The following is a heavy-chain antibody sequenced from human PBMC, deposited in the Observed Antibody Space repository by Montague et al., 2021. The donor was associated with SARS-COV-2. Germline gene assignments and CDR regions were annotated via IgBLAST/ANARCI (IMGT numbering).Heavy chain of an antibody. CDR2: IYNSGTT. D-gene: IGHD4-17*01. CDR1: GDSTSSTNYY. J-gene: IGHJ5*02. Sequence: SETLSLTCTVSGDSTSSTNYYWGWIRQPPGKGLDWIGSIYNSGTTYYNPSLKSRLTISVDTSKNQFSLKLSSVTAADTAVYYCARHRNYGDHFLDNWFHPWGQGTLVTVSS. CDR3: ARHRNYGDHFLDNWFHP. V-gene: IGHV4-39*01.